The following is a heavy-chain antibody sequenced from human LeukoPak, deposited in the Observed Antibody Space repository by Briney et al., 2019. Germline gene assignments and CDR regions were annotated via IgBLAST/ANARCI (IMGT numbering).Heavy chain of an antibody. CDR3: ASEPSGYYFDY. CDR2: IYYSGST. CDR1: GGSISSSSYY. Sequence: SETLSLTCTVSGGSISSSSYYWGWIRQPPGKGLEWIGSIYYSGSTYYNPSLKSRVTISVDTSKNQFSLKLSSVTAADTAVYYYASEPSGYYFDYWGQGTLVTVSS. J-gene: IGHJ4*02. D-gene: IGHD3-3*01. V-gene: IGHV4-39*01.